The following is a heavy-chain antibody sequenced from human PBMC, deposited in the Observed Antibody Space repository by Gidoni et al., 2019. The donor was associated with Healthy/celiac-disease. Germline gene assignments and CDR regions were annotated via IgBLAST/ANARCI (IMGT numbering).Heavy chain of an antibody. Sequence: QVQLQQWGAGLLKPSETLSLTCAVYGGSFSGYYWSWIRQPPGKGLEWIGEINHSGSTNYNPSLKSRVTISVDTFKNQFSLKLSSVTAADTAVYYCARGRGKRTRPYYYGMDVWGQGTTVTVSS. J-gene: IGHJ6*02. V-gene: IGHV4-34*01. D-gene: IGHD3-16*01. CDR2: INHSGST. CDR3: ARGRGKRTRPYYYGMDV. CDR1: GGSFSGYY.